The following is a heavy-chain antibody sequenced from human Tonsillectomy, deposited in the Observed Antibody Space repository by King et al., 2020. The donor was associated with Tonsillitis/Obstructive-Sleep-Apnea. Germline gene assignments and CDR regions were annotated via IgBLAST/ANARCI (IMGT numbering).Heavy chain of an antibody. CDR2: INWNGGST. D-gene: IGHD3-22*01. Sequence: VQLVESGGGVVRPGGSLRLSCAASGFTFDDYGMSWVRQAPGKGLEWVSGINWNGGSTGYADSVKGRFTISRDNAKNSLYLKMNSLRAEDTALYHCARVYYYDSSGYYAFDIWGQGTMVTVSS. V-gene: IGHV3-20*01. CDR1: GFTFDDYG. J-gene: IGHJ3*02. CDR3: ARVYYYDSSGYYAFDI.